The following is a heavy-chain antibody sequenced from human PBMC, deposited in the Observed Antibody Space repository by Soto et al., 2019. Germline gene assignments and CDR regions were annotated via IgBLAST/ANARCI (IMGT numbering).Heavy chain of an antibody. D-gene: IGHD6-19*01. CDR2: INHSGST. CDR1: GGSFSGYY. CDR3: ARAVVAGMRYYYYYMDV. J-gene: IGHJ6*03. V-gene: IGHV4-34*01. Sequence: PSETLSLTCAVYGGSFSGYYLSWIRQPPGKGLEWIGEINHSGSTNYNPSLKSRVTISVDTSKNQFSLKLSSVTAADTAVYYCARAVVAGMRYYYYYMDVWGKGTTVTVSS.